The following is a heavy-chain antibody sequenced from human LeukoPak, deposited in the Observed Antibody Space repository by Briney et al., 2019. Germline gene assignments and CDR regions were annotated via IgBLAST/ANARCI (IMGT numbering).Heavy chain of an antibody. CDR3: ARRPGITMIVVGPHDAFDI. Sequence: SETLSLTCTVSGGSISSRSHHWGWIRQPPGKGLEWIGTIDYSGSTYYNPSLKSRVIISKDTSKNQFSLRLSSVTAADTAVYYCARRPGITMIVVGPHDAFDIWGQGTMVTVSS. CDR2: IDYSGST. V-gene: IGHV4-39*07. CDR1: GGSISSRSHH. J-gene: IGHJ3*02. D-gene: IGHD3-22*01.